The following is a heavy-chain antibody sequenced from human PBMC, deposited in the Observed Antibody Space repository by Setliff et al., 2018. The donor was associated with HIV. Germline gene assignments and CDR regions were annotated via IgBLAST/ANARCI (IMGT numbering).Heavy chain of an antibody. CDR3: ARDGLRPPWAPEYYHHFFMDV. CDR1: GESFSGYY. V-gene: IGHV4-34*01. Sequence: SETLSLTCAAYGESFSGYYWSWIRQPAGKGLEWLGEINHSGRAKYNPYLKSRVSISVNTSKNKFSLKLTSVTAADTALYWCARDGLRPPWAPEYYHHFFMDVWAKGTTVTVSS. D-gene: IGHD3-10*01. J-gene: IGHJ6*03. CDR2: INHSGRA.